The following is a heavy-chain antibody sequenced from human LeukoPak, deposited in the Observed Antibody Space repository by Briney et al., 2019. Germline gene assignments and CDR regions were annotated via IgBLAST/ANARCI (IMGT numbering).Heavy chain of an antibody. CDR2: ISGSGGNT. CDR1: GFTFSSYA. CDR3: AKQDPIVSVGFDY. D-gene: IGHD2-15*01. J-gene: IGHJ4*02. Sequence: GGSLRLSCAASGFTFSSYAMSWVRRAPGKGLEWISAISGSGGNTYYADSVKGRLTISRDNSKNTLFLQMNSLRVEDTAVYYCAKQDPIVSVGFDYWGQGTLVTVTS. V-gene: IGHV3-23*01.